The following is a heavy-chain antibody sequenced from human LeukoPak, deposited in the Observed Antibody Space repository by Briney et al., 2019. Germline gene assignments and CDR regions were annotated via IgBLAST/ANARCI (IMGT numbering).Heavy chain of an antibody. J-gene: IGHJ4*02. D-gene: IGHD4-23*01. CDR3: ARDSVGKPFDY. Sequence: PSETLSLTCTVSGDSVSNYYWSWIRQPLGKGLEWIGYIYNSGSTNYNPSLKSRVTISADTSKNQFSLKVNSVTAADTAVYYCARDSVGKPFDYWGQGTLVTVSS. CDR2: IYNSGST. CDR1: GDSVSNYY. V-gene: IGHV4-59*02.